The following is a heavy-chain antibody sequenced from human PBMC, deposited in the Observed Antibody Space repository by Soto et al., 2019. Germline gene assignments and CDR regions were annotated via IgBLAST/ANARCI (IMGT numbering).Heavy chain of an antibody. V-gene: IGHV1-69*01. J-gene: IGHJ3*02. CDR3: ARGASWGFGVAEDAFDI. CDR1: GGTFSSYA. CDR2: IIPIFGTA. Sequence: QVQLVQSGAEVKKPGSSVKVSCKASGGTFSSYAISWVRQAPGQGLEWMGGIIPIFGTANYAQKFQGRVTITSDESTSTAYMELSSLRSEDTAVYYWARGASWGFGVAEDAFDIWGQGTMVTVSS. D-gene: IGHD3-10*01.